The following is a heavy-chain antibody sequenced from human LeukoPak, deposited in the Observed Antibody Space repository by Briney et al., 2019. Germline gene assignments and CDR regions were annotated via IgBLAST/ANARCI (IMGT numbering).Heavy chain of an antibody. V-gene: IGHV3-7*01. CDR2: IKQDGSEK. J-gene: IGHJ3*02. CDR1: GFTFSHSW. CDR3: ARERDYYDSSGLRNAFDI. D-gene: IGHD3-22*01. Sequence: GGSLRLSCAASGFTFSHSWMSWVRQAPGKGLEWVANIKQDGSEKYYVDSVKGRFTISRDNAKNSLYLQMNSLRAEDTAVYYCARERDYYDSSGLRNAFDIWGQGTMVTVSS.